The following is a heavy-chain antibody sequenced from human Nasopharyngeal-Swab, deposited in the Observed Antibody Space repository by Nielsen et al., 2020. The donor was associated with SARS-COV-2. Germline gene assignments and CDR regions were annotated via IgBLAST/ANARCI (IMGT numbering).Heavy chain of an antibody. Sequence: GGSLRLSCAASGFTSNSHGMHGVRQAPGKGLEWVAVISFDGSKKYYADSVKGRFTISRDSSKNTLYLQMNSLRAEDTAVYYCARDTSVDIVLLYYGMDVWGQGTTVTVSS. J-gene: IGHJ6*02. CDR2: ISFDGSKK. V-gene: IGHV3-30*03. CDR1: GFTSNSHG. D-gene: IGHD5-12*01. CDR3: ARDTSVDIVLLYYGMDV.